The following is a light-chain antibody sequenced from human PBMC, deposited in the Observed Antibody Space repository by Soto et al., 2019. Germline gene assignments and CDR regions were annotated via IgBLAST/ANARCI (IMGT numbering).Light chain of an antibody. CDR2: AAS. CDR1: QGIRND. J-gene: IGKJ5*01. Sequence: AIQMTQSPSSLSASVGDRVTITCRASQGIRNDLGWYQQKPGKAPKLLIYAASSLQSGVPSRFSGRGSWPDFTLTISSLQPEDFATYYCLQDYNYPITFGQGTRLEIK. V-gene: IGKV1-6*01. CDR3: LQDYNYPIT.